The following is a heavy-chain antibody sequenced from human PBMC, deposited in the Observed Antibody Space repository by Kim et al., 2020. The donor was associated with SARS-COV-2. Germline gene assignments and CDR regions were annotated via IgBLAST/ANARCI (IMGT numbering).Heavy chain of an antibody. CDR3: AKTRGGGDWTHFDY. Sequence: AASVKGRFTISRDKSKNTLYLQMNSLRAEDTAVFYCAKTRGGGDWTHFDYWGQGTLVTVSS. D-gene: IGHD2-21*02. J-gene: IGHJ4*02. V-gene: IGHV3-23*01.